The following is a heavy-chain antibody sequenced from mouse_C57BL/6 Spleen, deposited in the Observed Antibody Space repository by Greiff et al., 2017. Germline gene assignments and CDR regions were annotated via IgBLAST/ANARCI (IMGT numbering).Heavy chain of an antibody. CDR2: FYPGSGNT. CDR3: ARLGLPTDYYTMGC. V-gene: IGHV1-76*01. Sequence: QVQLQQSGAELVRPGASVKLSCKASGYTFTDYYINWVKQRPGQGLEWIARFYPGSGNTYYNGKFKGKATLTAEKSSRTAYMQLSSLTSEDSAVFFCARLGLPTDYYTMGCWGQGTSDTVSS. CDR1: GYTFTDYY. J-gene: IGHJ4*01. D-gene: IGHD2-4*01.